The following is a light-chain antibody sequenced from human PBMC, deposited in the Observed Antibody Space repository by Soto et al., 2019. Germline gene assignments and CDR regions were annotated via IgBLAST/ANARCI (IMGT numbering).Light chain of an antibody. CDR1: SSDVGGYNY. J-gene: IGLJ3*02. Sequence: QSVLTQPASVSGSPGQSITISCTGTSSDVGGYNYVSWYQQLPGKAPKLLIYDVSNRPSGISNRFSGSKSDNTASLTISGLQAEDEADYYCSSYTNTITRVFGGGTKLTVL. CDR3: SSYTNTITRV. V-gene: IGLV2-14*03. CDR2: DVS.